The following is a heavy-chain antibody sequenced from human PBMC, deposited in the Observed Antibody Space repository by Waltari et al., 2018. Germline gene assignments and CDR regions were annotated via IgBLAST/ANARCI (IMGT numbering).Heavy chain of an antibody. CDR2: ICEDGSNK. J-gene: IGHJ6*02. Sequence: QVQLVESGGGVVQPGRSLRLSCAASGFSFSTYGMHWVRQAPGKGLEWVADICEDGSNKDYGDSVKGRFTISRDNSKNTLYLQMNSLRVEDTAVYYCARGSSGNYHYYGMDVWGQGTTVTVSS. D-gene: IGHD6-13*01. V-gene: IGHV3-33*01. CDR1: GFSFSTYG. CDR3: ARGSSGNYHYYGMDV.